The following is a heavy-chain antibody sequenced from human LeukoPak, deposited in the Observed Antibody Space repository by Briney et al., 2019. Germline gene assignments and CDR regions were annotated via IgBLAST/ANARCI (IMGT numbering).Heavy chain of an antibody. CDR3: ARGVEPLAANTLAY. D-gene: IGHD1-14*01. CDR2: LYSDGNT. V-gene: IGHV3-53*01. Sequence: GGSLRLSCAASGFTVITNDMTWVRQAPGKGLEWVSVLYSDGNTKYAGSVQGRFTISRDNSKNTLYLEMNSLSPDDTAVYYCARGVEPLAANTLAYWFQRTLVTVSS. J-gene: IGHJ4*02. CDR1: GFTVITND.